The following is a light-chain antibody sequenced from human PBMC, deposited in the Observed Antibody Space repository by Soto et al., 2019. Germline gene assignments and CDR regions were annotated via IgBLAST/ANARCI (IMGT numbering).Light chain of an antibody. Sequence: EIGLTQSPGTLSLSPGERATLSCRASQSVSSNYLAWYQQKPGQAPRLLIYGASSRATGIPARFSGSGSGAAFTLTVSRLEPEDFAVYYGQQYGSSPWTFGQGTKVEIK. CDR2: GAS. J-gene: IGKJ1*01. CDR1: QSVSSNY. V-gene: IGKV3-20*01. CDR3: QQYGSSPWT.